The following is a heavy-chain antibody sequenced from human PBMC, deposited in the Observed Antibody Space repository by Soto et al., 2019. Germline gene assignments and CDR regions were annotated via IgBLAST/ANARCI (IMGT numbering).Heavy chain of an antibody. D-gene: IGHD2-21*02. CDR1: GGTFSSYA. J-gene: IGHJ6*02. CDR2: IIPIFGTA. V-gene: IGHV1-69*06. CDR3: ARTGDAPKNNYYYYGMDV. Sequence: QVQLVQSGAEVKKPGSSVKVSCKASGGTFSSYAISWVRQAPGQGLEWMGGIIPIFGTANYAQKFQGRVTITADKSTSTAYMELSSLRSEDTAVYYCARTGDAPKNNYYYYGMDVWGQGTTVTVSS.